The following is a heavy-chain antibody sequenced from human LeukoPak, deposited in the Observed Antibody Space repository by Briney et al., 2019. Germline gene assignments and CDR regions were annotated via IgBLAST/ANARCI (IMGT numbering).Heavy chain of an antibody. CDR1: GFTFSSYG. Sequence: PGGSLRLSCAASGFTFSSYGMHWVRQAPGKGLEGVAVIWYDGSNNYYADSVKGRFTISRDNSKNTLYLQMNSLRAEDTAVYYCAKDGEVATIGYYYYYYMDVWGKGTTVTVSS. CDR3: AKDGEVATIGYYYYYYMDV. V-gene: IGHV3-33*06. J-gene: IGHJ6*03. CDR2: IWYDGSNN. D-gene: IGHD5-12*01.